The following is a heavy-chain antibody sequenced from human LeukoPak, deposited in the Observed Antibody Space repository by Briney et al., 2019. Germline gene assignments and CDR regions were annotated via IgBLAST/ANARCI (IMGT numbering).Heavy chain of an antibody. J-gene: IGHJ4*02. CDR1: GYTFTSYG. Sequence: ASVKVSCKASGYTFTSYGISWVRQAPGQGLEWMVWISAYNGNTNYAQRLQGRVTMTTDTSTSTAYMELRSLRSDDTAVYYCASSLYYYGSGSTGPFDYWGQGTLVTVSS. CDR3: ASSLYYYGSGSTGPFDY. V-gene: IGHV1-18*01. CDR2: ISAYNGNT. D-gene: IGHD3-10*01.